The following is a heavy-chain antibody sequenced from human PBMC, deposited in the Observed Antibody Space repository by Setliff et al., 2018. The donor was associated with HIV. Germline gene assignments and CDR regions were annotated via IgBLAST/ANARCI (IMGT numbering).Heavy chain of an antibody. Sequence: SETLSLTCTVSGGSIVSSSYYWGWIRQPPGKGLEWIGTMYYRGTTYNNPSLKSRVTFSADTAESLLSLRLILVTAADTGVFYCGRGWFDLWGQGTLVTVSS. D-gene: IGHD3-10*01. V-gene: IGHV4-39*03. CDR1: GGSIVSSSYY. CDR3: GRGWFDL. J-gene: IGHJ5*02. CDR2: MYYRGTT.